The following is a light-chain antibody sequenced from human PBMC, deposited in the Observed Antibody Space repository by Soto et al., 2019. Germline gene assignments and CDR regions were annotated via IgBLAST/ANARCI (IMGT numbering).Light chain of an antibody. CDR3: QQRHNWPIT. J-gene: IGKJ5*01. CDR1: QNIISN. Sequence: EIVMTQSPPTLSVSPGERATLSCRANQNIISNLAWYQQKPGQAPRLLIYDTSNRATGIPARFSGSGSGTDFTLTISGLEPADLGVYYCQQRHNWPITFGQGTRLEIK. CDR2: DTS. V-gene: IGKV3-11*01.